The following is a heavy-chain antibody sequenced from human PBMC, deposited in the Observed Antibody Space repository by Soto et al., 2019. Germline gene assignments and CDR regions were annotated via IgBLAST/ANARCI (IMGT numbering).Heavy chain of an antibody. Sequence: EVPLVESGGGLVQPGGSLRLSCAASGFTFSSYAMHWVRQAPGKGLEYVSVISSNGGSTDYANSVKGRFTISRDNSMGALYLRMGRVRAEDMAVYYCGRGYGCFFDFWGQGTVVTVSS. CDR2: ISSNGGST. CDR3: GRGYGCFFDF. J-gene: IGHJ4*02. D-gene: IGHD5-18*01. V-gene: IGHV3-64*01. CDR1: GFTFSSYA.